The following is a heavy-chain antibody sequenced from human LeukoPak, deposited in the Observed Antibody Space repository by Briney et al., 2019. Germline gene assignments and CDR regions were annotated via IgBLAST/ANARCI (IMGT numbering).Heavy chain of an antibody. J-gene: IGHJ4*02. D-gene: IGHD2-2*01. CDR2: INWNGGST. V-gene: IGHV3-20*01. CDR3: ARGAGRLYCSSTSCYFDY. CDR1: GFTFDDCG. Sequence: GGSLRLSCAASGFTFDDCGMSWVRQAPGKGLEWVSGINWNGGSTGYADSVKGRFTISRDNAKNSLYLQMNSLRAEDTALYHCARGAGRLYCSSTSCYFDYWGQGTLVTVSS.